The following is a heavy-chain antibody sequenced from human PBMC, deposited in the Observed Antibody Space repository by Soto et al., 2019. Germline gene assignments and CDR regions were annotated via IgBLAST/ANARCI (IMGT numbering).Heavy chain of an antibody. Sequence: SETLSLTCTVSGGSISSSSYYWGWIRQPPGKGLEWIGTLYYGGSTFYNPSLKSRVTISVGTSKNQFSLKLSSVTAADTAVYYCARRIAAAGTYYYGMEVWGQGATVTVSS. D-gene: IGHD6-13*01. V-gene: IGHV4-39*01. CDR3: ARRIAAAGTYYYGMEV. CDR2: LYYGGST. J-gene: IGHJ6*02. CDR1: GGSISSSSYY.